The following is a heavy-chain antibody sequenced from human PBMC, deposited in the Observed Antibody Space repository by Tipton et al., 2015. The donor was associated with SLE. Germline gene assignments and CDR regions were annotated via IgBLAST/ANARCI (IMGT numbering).Heavy chain of an antibody. Sequence: TLSLTCTVSGGSISSYYWSWIRQPPGKGLEWIGYIYYSGSTNYNPSLKSRVTISVDTSKNQFSLKLSSVTAADTAVYYCARAGAGTSAFDYWGQGTQVTVSS. CDR2: IYYSGST. D-gene: IGHD1-7*01. CDR3: ARAGAGTSAFDY. V-gene: IGHV4-59*01. CDR1: GGSISSYY. J-gene: IGHJ4*02.